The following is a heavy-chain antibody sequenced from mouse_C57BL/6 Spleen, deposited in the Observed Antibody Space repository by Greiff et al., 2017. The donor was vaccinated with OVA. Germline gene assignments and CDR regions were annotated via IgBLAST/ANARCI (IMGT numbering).Heavy chain of an antibody. Sequence: QVQLKQPGAELVKPGASVKLSCKASGYTFTSYWMQWVKQRPGQGLEWIGEIDPSDSYTNYNQKFKGKATLTVDTSSSTAYMQLSSLTSEDSAVYYCARSFYYYGSSWAMDYWGQGTSVTVSS. J-gene: IGHJ4*01. CDR1: GYTFTSYW. CDR3: ARSFYYYGSSWAMDY. V-gene: IGHV1-50*01. CDR2: IDPSDSYT. D-gene: IGHD1-1*01.